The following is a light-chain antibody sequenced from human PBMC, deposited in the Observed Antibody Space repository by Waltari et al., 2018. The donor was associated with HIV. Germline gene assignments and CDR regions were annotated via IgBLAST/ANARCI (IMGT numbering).Light chain of an antibody. V-gene: IGLV2-14*03. J-gene: IGLJ3*02. CDR2: DVD. CDR3: ASFTGDNTVM. CDR1: ATALSLYKF. Sequence: AVTQPASVSGLPGQSTTISCTGDATALSLYKFVSWYQQHSGKPPRLILYDVDSRASGVSDRFSGSMSGNTASLTISGLRAEDEGHYYCASFTGDNTVMFGGGTEVTVL.